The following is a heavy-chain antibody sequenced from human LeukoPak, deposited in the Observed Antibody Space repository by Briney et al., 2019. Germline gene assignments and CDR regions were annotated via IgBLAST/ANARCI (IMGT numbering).Heavy chain of an antibody. V-gene: IGHV1-46*01. J-gene: IGHJ3*02. CDR2: INPSGGST. D-gene: IGHD4-17*01. CDR3: AKDPNGDYIGTFDI. CDR1: GYTFTSYY. Sequence: GASVKVSCKASGYTFTSYYMHWVRQAPGQGLEWMGIINPSGGSTTYAEKFQGRVTMTRDTSASTVYMELSSLRSEDTAVYYCAKDPNGDYIGTFDIWGQGTMVTVSS.